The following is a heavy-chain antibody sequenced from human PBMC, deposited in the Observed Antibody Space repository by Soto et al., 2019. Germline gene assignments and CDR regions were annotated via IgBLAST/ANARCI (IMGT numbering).Heavy chain of an antibody. CDR1: GFAFSTYG. CDR3: PGASGPFDY. J-gene: IGHJ4*02. D-gene: IGHD6-25*01. V-gene: IGHV3-33*01. Sequence: QVQLVESGGGVVQPGRSLRVSCAASGFAFSTYGMHWVRQAPGKGLEWVAGIWFDGSIKYYADSVKGRFTISRDNSKEKLFLQMDSLRAEGPAGYYRPGASGPFDYWGQGTLVTVSS. CDR2: IWFDGSIK.